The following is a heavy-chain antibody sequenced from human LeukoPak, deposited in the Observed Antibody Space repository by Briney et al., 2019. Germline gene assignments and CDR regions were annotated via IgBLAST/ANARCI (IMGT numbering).Heavy chain of an antibody. J-gene: IGHJ6*02. D-gene: IGHD1-26*01. Sequence: ASVKVSCKASGYTFTIYYMHWVRQAPGQGLEWMGIINPSGGSTSYAQKFQGRVTMTRDTSTSTVYMELSSLRSEDTAVYYCAREIAYSGSYYYYYGMDVWGQGTTVTVSS. CDR3: AREIAYSGSYYYYYGMDV. V-gene: IGHV1-46*01. CDR2: INPSGGST. CDR1: GYTFTIYY.